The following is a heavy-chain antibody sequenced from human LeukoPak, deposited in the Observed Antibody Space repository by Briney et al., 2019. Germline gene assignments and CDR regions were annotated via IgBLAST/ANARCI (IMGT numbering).Heavy chain of an antibody. Sequence: GGSLRLSCAASGFTFTSYSMNWVRQAPGKGLEWVSTISGGGGSTYYADSVKGRFTISRDNSKNTLYLQVNSLRAGDTAVYYCAKGGKWDVTPFDYWGQGTLVTVSS. CDR2: ISGGGGST. CDR1: GFTFTSYS. CDR3: AKGGKWDVTPFDY. D-gene: IGHD1-26*01. J-gene: IGHJ4*02. V-gene: IGHV3-23*01.